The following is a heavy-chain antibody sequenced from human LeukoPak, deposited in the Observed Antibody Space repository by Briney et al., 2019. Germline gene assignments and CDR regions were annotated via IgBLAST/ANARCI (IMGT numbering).Heavy chain of an antibody. CDR2: INAGNGNT. Sequence: ASVKVSCKASGYPFTTYTMHWVRQAPGQSLEWMGWINAGNGNTKYSQNFQGRVTITRGTSARTAYMELSSLRSEDTAVYYCARGSGSYYFDYWGQGTLVTVSS. V-gene: IGHV1-3*01. CDR3: ARGSGSYYFDY. CDR1: GYPFTTYT. D-gene: IGHD3-10*01. J-gene: IGHJ4*02.